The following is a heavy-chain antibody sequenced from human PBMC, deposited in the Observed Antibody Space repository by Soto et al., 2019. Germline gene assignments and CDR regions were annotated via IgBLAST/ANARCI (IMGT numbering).Heavy chain of an antibody. CDR1: GFTFSSYA. Sequence: GGSLRLSCAASGFTFSSYAMHWVRQAPGRGLEWVAVISYDGSNKYYADSVKGRFTISRDNSKNTLYLQMNSLRAEDTAVYYCARDSTMVRGVLDYWGQGTLVTVSS. CDR3: ARDSTMVRGVLDY. V-gene: IGHV3-30*04. CDR2: ISYDGSNK. J-gene: IGHJ4*02. D-gene: IGHD3-10*01.